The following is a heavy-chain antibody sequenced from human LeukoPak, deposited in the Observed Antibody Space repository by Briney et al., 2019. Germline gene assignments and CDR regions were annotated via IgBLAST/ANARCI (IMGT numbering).Heavy chain of an antibody. D-gene: IGHD4-17*01. CDR2: INHSGST. CDR1: GFTFSSYS. V-gene: IGHV4-34*01. J-gene: IGHJ4*02. CDR3: ARYARTVTTPDXFDX. Sequence: LRLSCAASGFTFSSYSMNWIRQPPGKGLEWIGEINHSGSTNYNPSLKSRVTISVDTSKNQFSLKLSSVTAADTAVYYCARYARTVTTPDXFDXXGQGXXXXV.